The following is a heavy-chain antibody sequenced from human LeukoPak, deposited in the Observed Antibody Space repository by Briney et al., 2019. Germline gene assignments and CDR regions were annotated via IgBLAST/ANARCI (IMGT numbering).Heavy chain of an antibody. CDR2: IYYSGGT. CDR1: GGSFSGYY. J-gene: IGHJ4*02. CDR3: ARGSLSYYFHY. V-gene: IGHV4-59*01. Sequence: SETLSLTCAVYGGSFSGYYWSWIRQPPGKGLEWIGYIYYSGGTNYNPSLKSRVTISVDTSKNQFSLKLSSVTAADTAVYYCARGSLSYYFHYWGQGTLVTVSS. D-gene: IGHD3-16*02.